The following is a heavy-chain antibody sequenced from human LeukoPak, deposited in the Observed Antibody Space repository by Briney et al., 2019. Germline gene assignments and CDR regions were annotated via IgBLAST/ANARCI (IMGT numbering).Heavy chain of an antibody. V-gene: IGHV3-48*03. CDR3: ARVVTMVRGVIKYYYYYYMDV. D-gene: IGHD3-10*01. CDR2: ISSSGSTI. Sequence: GGSLRLSCAASGFTFSSYEVNWVRQAPGKGLEWVSYISSSGSTIYYADSVKGRFTISRDNAKNSLYLQMNSLRAEDTAVYYCARVVTMVRGVIKYYYYYYMDVWGKGTTVTISS. J-gene: IGHJ6*03. CDR1: GFTFSSYE.